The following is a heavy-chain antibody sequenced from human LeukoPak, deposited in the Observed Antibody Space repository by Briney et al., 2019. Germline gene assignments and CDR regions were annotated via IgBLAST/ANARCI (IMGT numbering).Heavy chain of an antibody. V-gene: IGHV3-21*01. D-gene: IGHD6-19*01. CDR3: ARDPIPLAVAGLNLDY. CDR2: ISSSSSYI. CDR1: GFTFSGYS. Sequence: GGSLRLSCAASGFTFSGYSMNWVRPAPGLELEWVSSISSSSSYIYYADSVKGRFTISRDNAKNSLYLQMNSLRAEDTAVYYCARDPIPLAVAGLNLDYWGQGTLVTVSS. J-gene: IGHJ4*02.